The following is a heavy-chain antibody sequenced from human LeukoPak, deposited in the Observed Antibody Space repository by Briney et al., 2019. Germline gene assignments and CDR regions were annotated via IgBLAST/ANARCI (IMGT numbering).Heavy chain of an antibody. Sequence: ASVKVSCKASGYTFTDYYMHWVRQAPGQGLEWMGWINPNSGATNYAQKFQGRVTMTRDTSISTAYMEVSRLRSDDTAVYYCARYCSSASCYMFYAFDIWGQGTMVTVSS. D-gene: IGHD2-2*02. CDR3: ARYCSSASCYMFYAFDI. CDR1: GYTFTDYY. CDR2: INPNSGAT. V-gene: IGHV1-2*02. J-gene: IGHJ3*02.